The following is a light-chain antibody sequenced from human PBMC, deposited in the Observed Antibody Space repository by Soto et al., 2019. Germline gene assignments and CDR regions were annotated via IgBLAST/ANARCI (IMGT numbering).Light chain of an antibody. J-gene: IGLJ2*01. CDR2: GNS. Sequence: QSVLTQPPSVSGAPGQRVTISCTGSSSNIGAGYDVHWYQQLPGTAPKLLIYGNSNRPSGVPDRFSGSKSGTSASLAITGLQAEDEADYYCRSYDSSLYVVFGGGTKVTVL. CDR1: SSNIGAGYD. CDR3: RSYDSSLYVV. V-gene: IGLV1-40*01.